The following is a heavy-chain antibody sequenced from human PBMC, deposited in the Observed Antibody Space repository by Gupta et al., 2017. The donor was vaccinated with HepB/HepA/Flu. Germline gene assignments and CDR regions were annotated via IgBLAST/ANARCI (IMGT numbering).Heavy chain of an antibody. CDR2: VSPNSGRT. CDR1: GYTFTSLD. V-gene: IGHV1-8*01. D-gene: IGHD6-13*01. J-gene: IGHJ4*02. Sequence: QAQLVQSGAEVKKPGASVRVSCKSAGYTFTSLDINWVRQAAGQGLEWMGWVSPNSGRTGYAQKLQGRITMTRDTSINTVYMELSSLTFEDTAVYYCARGIAEGVDFWGQGTLVTVSS. CDR3: ARGIAEGVDF.